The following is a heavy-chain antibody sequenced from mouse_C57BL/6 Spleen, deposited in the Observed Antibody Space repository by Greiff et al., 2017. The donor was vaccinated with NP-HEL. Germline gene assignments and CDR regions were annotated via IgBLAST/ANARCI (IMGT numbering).Heavy chain of an antibody. CDR2: ISYDGSN. CDR1: GYPITSGYY. CDR3: AREEDGSSLAY. Sequence: EVQLQESGPGLVKPSQSLSLTCSVTGYPITSGYYWNWIRQFPGNKLEWMGYISYDGSNNYNPSLKNRISITRDTSKNQFFLKLNSVTTEDTATYYCAREEDGSSLAYWGQGTLVTVSA. V-gene: IGHV3-6*01. J-gene: IGHJ3*01. D-gene: IGHD1-1*01.